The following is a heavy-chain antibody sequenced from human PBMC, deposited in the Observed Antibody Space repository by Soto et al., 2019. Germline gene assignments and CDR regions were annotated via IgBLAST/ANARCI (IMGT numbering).Heavy chain of an antibody. CDR3: ARGNYDFWSGYPTNYGMDV. D-gene: IGHD3-3*01. CDR1: GYTFTGYY. V-gene: IGHV1-2*02. J-gene: IGHJ6*02. CDR2: INPNSGGT. Sequence: GASVKVSCKASGYTFTGYYMHWVRQAPGQGLEWMGWINPNSGGTNYAQKFQGRVTITRDTSASTAYMELSSLRSEDTAVYYCARGNYDFWSGYPTNYGMDVWGQGTTVTVSS.